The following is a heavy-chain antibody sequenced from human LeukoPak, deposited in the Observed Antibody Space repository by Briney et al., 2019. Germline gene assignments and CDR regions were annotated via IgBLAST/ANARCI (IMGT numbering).Heavy chain of an antibody. V-gene: IGHV3-9*01. CDR3: AKDGGG. D-gene: IGHD3-16*01. Sequence: GGSLRLSCAASGFTFDDYAMHWVRQAPGKGLEWVSGISWNSGSIGYADSVKGRFTISRDNAKNSLYLQMNSLRAEDTALFYCAKDGGGWGRGTLVTVSS. J-gene: IGHJ4*02. CDR2: ISWNSGSI. CDR1: GFTFDDYA.